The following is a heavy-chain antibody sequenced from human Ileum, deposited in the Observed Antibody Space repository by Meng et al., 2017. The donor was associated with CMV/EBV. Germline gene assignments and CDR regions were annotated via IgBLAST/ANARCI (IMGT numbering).Heavy chain of an antibody. CDR1: GGSVSSGSYY. D-gene: IGHD3-16*01. CDR3: ASFHWGY. V-gene: IGHV4-61*01. CDR2: IYYSGNT. J-gene: IGHJ4*02. Sequence: SETLSLTCTVSGGSVSSGSYYWSWIRQPPGKGLEWIGYIYYSGNTNYNPSLKSRATTSVDTSKNQFSLKLSSVTAADTAVYYCASFHWGYWGQGTLVTVSS.